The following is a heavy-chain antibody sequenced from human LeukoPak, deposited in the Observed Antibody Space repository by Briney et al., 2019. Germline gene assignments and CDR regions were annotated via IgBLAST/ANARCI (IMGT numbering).Heavy chain of an antibody. Sequence: PGGSLSRSGSASGFTFSSYEMNCVRQVPGKGLEWVSAMSGSGSDTYYADSVKGRFTISRDNSKSTLYLQMNSLRVEDTAVYYCARDLGGEGGAGFPRYWGQGTLVTVSS. D-gene: IGHD2-21*01. CDR3: ARDLGGEGGAGFPRY. V-gene: IGHV3-23*01. J-gene: IGHJ4*02. CDR2: MSGSGSDT. CDR1: GFTFSSYE.